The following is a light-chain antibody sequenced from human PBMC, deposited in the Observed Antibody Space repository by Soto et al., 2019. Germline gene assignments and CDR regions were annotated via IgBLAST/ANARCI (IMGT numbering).Light chain of an antibody. CDR3: QQYNHWPPMYT. V-gene: IGKV3-15*01. Sequence: EIVMTQSPATLSVSPGERATLSCRASQSVSSNLAWYQQKPGQAPRLLIYGASTRATGIPARFSGSGSGTEVTLTISRLQSEDFAVDYCQQYNHWPPMYTFGQGTKLEIK. J-gene: IGKJ2*01. CDR2: GAS. CDR1: QSVSSN.